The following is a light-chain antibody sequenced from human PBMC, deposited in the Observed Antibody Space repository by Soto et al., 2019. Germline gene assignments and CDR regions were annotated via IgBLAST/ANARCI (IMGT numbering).Light chain of an antibody. CDR1: QSLLYGAGYMY. CDR3: MQTLQTPST. CDR2: LGS. Sequence: DIVMTPSPLSLPVTPGEPASISCRSSQSLLYGAGYMYVDWYLQKPGQPPQLLIFLGSNRAPGVTDRFSGSVSGTDFTLNISRVETEDLGVYYCMQTLQTPSTFGQGTKLEIK. V-gene: IGKV2-28*01. J-gene: IGKJ2*01.